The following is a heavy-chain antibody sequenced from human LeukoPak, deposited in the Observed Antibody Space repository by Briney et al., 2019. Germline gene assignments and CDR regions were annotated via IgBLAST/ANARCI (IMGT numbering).Heavy chain of an antibody. CDR3: ASLVDDYVWGSYRCYYFYD. D-gene: IGHD3-16*02. CDR2: IYHSGST. V-gene: IGHV4-38-2*01. Sequence: PSETLSLTCAVSGYSISSGYYWGWIRQPPGKGLEWIGSIYHSGSTYYNPSLKSRVTISVDTSKNQFSLKLSSVTAADTAVYYCASLVDDYVWGSYRCYYFYDWGQRALVTVSS. CDR1: GYSISSGYY. J-gene: IGHJ4*02.